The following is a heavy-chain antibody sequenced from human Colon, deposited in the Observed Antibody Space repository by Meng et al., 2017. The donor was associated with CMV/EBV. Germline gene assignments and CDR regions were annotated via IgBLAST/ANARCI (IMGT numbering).Heavy chain of an antibody. D-gene: IGHD2-2*01. CDR3: AHKSLPAAFFDY. Sequence: ITLKESCPPLVKPTQTLTLTCTFSGFSLNTYEVGVGWFRQPPGKAPEWLALIYWDDDKRYRSSLGNRLTLTHDASKNQVVLTMTDMDPVDTATYYCAHKSLPAAFFDYWSQGTLVTVSS. CDR2: IYWDDDK. V-gene: IGHV2-5*02. CDR1: GFSLNTYEVG. J-gene: IGHJ4*02.